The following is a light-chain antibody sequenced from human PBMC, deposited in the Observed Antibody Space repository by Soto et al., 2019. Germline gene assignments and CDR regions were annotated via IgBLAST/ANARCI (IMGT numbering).Light chain of an antibody. CDR2: GNS. V-gene: IGLV1-40*01. CDR1: SSNIGAGYD. CDR3: QSYDSSLSGVV. Sequence: QSVLTQPPSVSGSPGQRITISCTGSSSNIGAGYDVYWYQQLPGTAPKLLIYGNSNRPSGVPDRFSGSKSGTSASLAITGLQPEDEADYYCQSYDSSLSGVVFGGGTQLTVL. J-gene: IGLJ2*01.